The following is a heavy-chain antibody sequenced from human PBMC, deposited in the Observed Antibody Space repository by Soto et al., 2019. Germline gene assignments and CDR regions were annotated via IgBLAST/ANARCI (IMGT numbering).Heavy chain of an antibody. Sequence: EMQLVESGGGLVKPGGSLRLSCAASGFTFADAWMSWVRQAPGRGLEWVGRIKREADGGTTDYAAPEKGRTTILRDDSKNTLYLQMNSLKTEDTAVYYCTTGLSNGYYNFDYWGQGTPVTVSS. J-gene: IGHJ4*02. CDR2: IKREADGGTT. V-gene: IGHV3-15*01. CDR3: TTGLSNGYYNFDY. CDR1: GFTFADAW. D-gene: IGHD3-22*01.